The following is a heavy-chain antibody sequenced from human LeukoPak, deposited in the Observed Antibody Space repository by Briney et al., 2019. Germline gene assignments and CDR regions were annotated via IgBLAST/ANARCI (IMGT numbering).Heavy chain of an antibody. J-gene: IGHJ4*02. CDR3: ARDRRGIVATIPDY. CDR2: INPTGDPT. D-gene: IGHD5-12*01. Sequence: ASVKVSCKTSGYTFNSYYMHWVRQAPGQGLEWVGIINPTGDPTTYAQKFQGRVTMTSDMSTSTVYMELSSLRSEDTAVYYCARDRRGIVATIPDYWGQGTLVTVSS. CDR1: GYTFNSYY. V-gene: IGHV1-46*02.